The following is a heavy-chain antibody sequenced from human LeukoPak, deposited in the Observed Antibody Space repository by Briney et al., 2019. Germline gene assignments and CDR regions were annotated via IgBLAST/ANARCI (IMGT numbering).Heavy chain of an antibody. J-gene: IGHJ5*02. CDR2: IYYSGST. V-gene: IGHV4-59*08. CDR1: GGSISSYY. Sequence: PSETLSLTCTVSGGSISSYYWSWIRQPPGKGLEWIGYIYYSGSTNYNPSLKSRVTISVDTSKNQFSLKLSSATAADTAVYYCARYTTYYYDSSGYSLLGFDPWGQGTLVTVSS. D-gene: IGHD3-22*01. CDR3: ARYTTYYYDSSGYSLLGFDP.